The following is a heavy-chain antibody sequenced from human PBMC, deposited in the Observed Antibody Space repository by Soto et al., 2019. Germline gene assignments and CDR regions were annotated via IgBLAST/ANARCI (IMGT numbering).Heavy chain of an antibody. V-gene: IGHV4-39*01. Sequence: QLLLQESGPGLVKPSETLSLTCSVSGASINSSGHYWAWIRQPPGKGLEWIGSVFHIGDTYYNPSLGSRFTMSVDTSKSQFSLRLTAMTAADTAFYFWARHERVSVAVDWGQGTLVTVSS. D-gene: IGHD2-21*01. CDR2: VFHIGDT. J-gene: IGHJ4*02. CDR1: GASINSSGHY. CDR3: ARHERVSVAVD.